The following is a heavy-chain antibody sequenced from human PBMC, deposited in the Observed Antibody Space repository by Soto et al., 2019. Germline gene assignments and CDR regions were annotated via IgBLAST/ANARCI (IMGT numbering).Heavy chain of an antibody. V-gene: IGHV3-7*01. J-gene: IGHJ4*02. CDR3: ARDHAPYSSSWRGEHDYFEY. Sequence: PVGSLRLSCAASGFTFSSYWMSWVRHSPGKGLEWVANIKQDGSEKYYVDSVKGRFTISRDNAKNSLYLQMNSLRAEDTAVYYCARDHAPYSSSWRGEHDYFEYWGQGTLVSVSS. CDR1: GFTFSSYW. CDR2: IKQDGSEK. D-gene: IGHD6-13*01.